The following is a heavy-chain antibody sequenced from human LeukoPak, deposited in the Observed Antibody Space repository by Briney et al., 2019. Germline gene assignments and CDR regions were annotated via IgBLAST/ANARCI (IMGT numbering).Heavy chain of an antibody. CDR2: ISRSGSTI. CDR1: GFTFNNYE. V-gene: IGHV3-48*03. CDR3: ARGTVTVLDAFDI. Sequence: PGGSLRLSCAASGFTFNNYEMNWVRQAPGKGLEWVSYISRSGSTIYYADSVRGRFTISRDNAKNSLYLQMNSLRAEDTAVYYCARGTVTVLDAFDIWGQGTMVTVS. D-gene: IGHD4-17*01. J-gene: IGHJ3*02.